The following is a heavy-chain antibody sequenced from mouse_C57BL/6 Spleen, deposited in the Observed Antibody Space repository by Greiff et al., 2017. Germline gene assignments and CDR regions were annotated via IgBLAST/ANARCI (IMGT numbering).Heavy chain of an antibody. CDR1: GYTFTSYW. J-gene: IGHJ1*03. CDR3: ARSLLTTVVPWYFDV. CDR2: IDPSDSET. V-gene: IGHV1-52*01. D-gene: IGHD1-1*01. Sequence: QVQLQQPGAELVRPGSSVKLSCKASGYTFTSYWMHWVKQRPIQGLEWIGNIDPSDSETHYNQKFKDKATLTVDKSSSTAYMQLSSLTSEDSAVYYCARSLLTTVVPWYFDVWGTGTTVTVSS.